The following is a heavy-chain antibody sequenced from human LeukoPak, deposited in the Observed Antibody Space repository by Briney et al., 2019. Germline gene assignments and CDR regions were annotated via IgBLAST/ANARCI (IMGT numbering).Heavy chain of an antibody. V-gene: IGHV1-69*01. CDR1: GGTFSSYA. CDR2: IIPIFGTA. CDR3: ARSSRCSGGSCYWGSPYYYYGMDV. Sequence: ASVKVSCKASGGTFSSYAISWVRQAPGQGLEWMGGIIPIFGTANYAQKFQGRVTITADESTSTAYMELGSLKSEDTAVYYCARSSRCSGGSCYWGSPYYYYGMDVWGQGTTVTVSS. D-gene: IGHD2-15*01. J-gene: IGHJ6*02.